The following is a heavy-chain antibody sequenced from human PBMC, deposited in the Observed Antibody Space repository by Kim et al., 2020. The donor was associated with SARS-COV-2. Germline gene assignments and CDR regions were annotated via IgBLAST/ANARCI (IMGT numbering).Heavy chain of an antibody. CDR1: RGSFSDDF. D-gene: IGHD1-1*01. Sequence: SETLSLTCAVSRGSFSDDFWSWIRQSPGKGLEWIGEINQSGTTNHNPSLKSRVVISIDTSKKQFSLKLNSVTAADTAVYYCATGGYGAPEYNTFCMDCWG. J-gene: IGHJ6*01. V-gene: IGHV4-34*01. CDR3: ATGGYGAPEYNTFCMDC. CDR2: INQSGTT.